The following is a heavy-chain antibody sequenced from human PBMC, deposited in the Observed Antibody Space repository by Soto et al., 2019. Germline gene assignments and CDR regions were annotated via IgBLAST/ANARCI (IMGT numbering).Heavy chain of an antibody. J-gene: IGHJ4*02. CDR3: AHTDPPRAADY. V-gene: IGHV2-5*02. Sequence: QITLKESGPTLVKPTQTLTLTCTFSGFSLSTSGVGVGWIRQPPGKALEWLALIYWDDDKRYSPSLKSRLTITKATPNNQVVLTMTNMDHVDTATYYCAHTDPPRAADYWGQGTLVTVSS. CDR1: GFSLSTSGVG. CDR2: IYWDDDK.